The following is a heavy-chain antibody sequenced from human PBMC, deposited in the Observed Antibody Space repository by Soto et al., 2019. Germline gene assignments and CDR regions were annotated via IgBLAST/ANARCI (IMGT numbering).Heavy chain of an antibody. CDR3: ARARYSGYDDRGAFDI. Sequence: PGGSLRLFCSASGFTFSDYYMSWIRQAPGKGLEWVSYISSSGSTIYYADSVKGRFTISRDNAKNSLYLQMNSLRAEDTAVYYCARARYSGYDDRGAFDIWGQGTMVTVSS. CDR1: GFTFSDYY. J-gene: IGHJ3*02. D-gene: IGHD5-12*01. CDR2: ISSSGSTI. V-gene: IGHV3-11*01.